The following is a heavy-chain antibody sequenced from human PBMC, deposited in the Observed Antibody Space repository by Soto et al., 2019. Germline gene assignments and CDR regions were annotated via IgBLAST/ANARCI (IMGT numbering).Heavy chain of an antibody. CDR1: GFSFSTYG. CDR3: TRWNGYGDL. J-gene: IGHJ5*02. D-gene: IGHD1-1*01. V-gene: IGHV3-23*01. CDR2: VSGGSGVT. Sequence: PGGSLRLSCVVSGFSFSTYGVTWVRQAPGKGLEWVCGVSGGSGVTHYTDSVKGRFTISGDDSKSTVYLQMHSLRGEDTAVYYCTRWNGYGDLWGQGTLVTVSS.